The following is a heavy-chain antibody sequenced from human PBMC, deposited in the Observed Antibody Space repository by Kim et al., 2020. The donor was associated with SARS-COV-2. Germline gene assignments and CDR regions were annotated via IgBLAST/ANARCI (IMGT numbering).Heavy chain of an antibody. V-gene: IGHV3-33*06. CDR1: GFTFSSYA. CDR2: IWYDGSNK. CDR3: AKDLPGWRSSWYYFDY. Sequence: GGSLRLSCAASGFTFSSYAMHWVRQAPGKGLEWVAVIWYDGSNKYYADSVKGRFTISRDNSKNTLYLQMNSLRAEDTAVYYCAKDLPGWRSSWYYFDYWGQGTLVTVSS. J-gene: IGHJ4*02. D-gene: IGHD6-13*01.